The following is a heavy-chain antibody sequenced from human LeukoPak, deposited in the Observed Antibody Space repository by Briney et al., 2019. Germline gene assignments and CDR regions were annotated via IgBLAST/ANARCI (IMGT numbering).Heavy chain of an antibody. D-gene: IGHD6-19*01. J-gene: IGHJ4*02. CDR2: IIPIFGTA. V-gene: IGHV1-69*06. Sequence: ASVKVSCKASGGTFSSYAISWVRQAPGQGLEWMGGIIPIFGTANYARKFQGRVTITADKSTSTAYMELSSLRSEDTAVYYCARGTAVAGTVLLDYWGQGTLVTVSS. CDR3: ARGTAVAGTVLLDY. CDR1: GGTFSSYA.